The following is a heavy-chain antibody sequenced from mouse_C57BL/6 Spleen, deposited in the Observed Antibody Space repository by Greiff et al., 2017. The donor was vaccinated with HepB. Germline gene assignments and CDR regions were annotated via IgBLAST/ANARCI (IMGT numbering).Heavy chain of an antibody. CDR2: INPSSGYT. J-gene: IGHJ4*01. D-gene: IGHD1-1*01. Sequence: VMLVESGAELAKPGASVKLSCKASGYTFTSYWMHWVKQRPGQGLEWIGYINPSSGYTKYNQKFKDKATLTADKSSSTAYMQLSSLTYEDSAVYYCASSSTVVAYYYAMDYWGQGTSVTVSS. CDR1: GYTFTSYW. CDR3: ASSSTVVAYYYAMDY. V-gene: IGHV1-7*01.